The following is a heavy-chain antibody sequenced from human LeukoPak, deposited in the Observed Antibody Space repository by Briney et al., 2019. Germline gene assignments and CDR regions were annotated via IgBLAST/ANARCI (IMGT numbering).Heavy chain of an antibody. Sequence: PGGSLRLSCAASGFTFSNAWMSWVRQAPGKGLEWVSYISSSGSTIYYADSVKGRFTISRDNAKNSLYLQMNSLRAEDTAVYYCARMGMVRGALYYWGQGTLVTVSS. CDR3: ARMGMVRGALYY. V-gene: IGHV3-11*04. D-gene: IGHD3-10*01. J-gene: IGHJ4*02. CDR1: GFTFSNAW. CDR2: ISSSGSTI.